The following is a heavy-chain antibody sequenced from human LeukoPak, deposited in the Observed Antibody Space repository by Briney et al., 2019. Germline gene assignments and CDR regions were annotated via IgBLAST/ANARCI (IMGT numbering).Heavy chain of an antibody. V-gene: IGHV3-23*01. CDR1: GFSFSSDI. CDR2: ISGSGGST. J-gene: IGHJ4*02. D-gene: IGHD6-13*01. CDR3: AKPDSSSWYERGDFDY. Sequence: PGGSLRLSCAASGFSFSSDIMSWVRQAPGKGLEWVSAISGSGGSTYYADSVKGRFTISRDNSKNTLYLQMNSLRAEDTAVYYCAKPDSSSWYERGDFDYWGQGTLVTVSS.